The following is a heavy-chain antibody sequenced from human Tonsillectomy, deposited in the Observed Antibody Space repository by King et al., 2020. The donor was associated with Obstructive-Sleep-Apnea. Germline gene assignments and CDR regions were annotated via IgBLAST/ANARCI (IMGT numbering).Heavy chain of an antibody. CDR1: GGSIDSNY. J-gene: IGHJ6*02. Sequence: VQLQESGPGLVKPSETLSLTCTVSGGSIDSNYWSWIRQFPGKGLEWIGYIYYSGSTNYNPSLESRVIISVDTSKNQFSLKLTSVTTADTAVYYCAREVCSSIRCHESDGLDVWGQGTTVTVSS. CDR3: AREVCSSIRCHESDGLDV. V-gene: IGHV4-59*01. CDR2: IYYSGST. D-gene: IGHD2-2*01.